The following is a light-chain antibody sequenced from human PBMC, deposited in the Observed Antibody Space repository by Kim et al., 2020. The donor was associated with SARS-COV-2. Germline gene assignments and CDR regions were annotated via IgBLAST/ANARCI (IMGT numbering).Light chain of an antibody. J-gene: IGLJ1*01. CDR1: SGDVGGFKY. CDR3: SSYTASSTFV. V-gene: IGLV2-14*03. Sequence: QSALTQPASVSGSPGQSITISCAGTSGDVGGFKYVSWYQHHPGKAPQLVIYDVAKRPSGVSDRFSASKSGDTASLTISGLQADDEGDYYCSSYTASSTFVFGSGTKVTVL. CDR2: DVA.